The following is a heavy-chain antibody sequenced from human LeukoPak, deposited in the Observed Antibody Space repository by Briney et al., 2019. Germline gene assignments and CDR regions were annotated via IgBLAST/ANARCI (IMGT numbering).Heavy chain of an antibody. CDR3: ASEGPCGGDCYHDY. Sequence: SETLSLTCAVYGGSFSGYYWGWLRQPPGKGLEWIGSIYHSGSTYYNPSLKSRVTISVDTSKNQFSLKLSSVTAADTAVYYCASEGPCGGDCYHDYWGQGTLVTVSS. CDR1: GGSFSGYY. V-gene: IGHV4-38-2*01. D-gene: IGHD2-21*01. CDR2: IYHSGST. J-gene: IGHJ4*02.